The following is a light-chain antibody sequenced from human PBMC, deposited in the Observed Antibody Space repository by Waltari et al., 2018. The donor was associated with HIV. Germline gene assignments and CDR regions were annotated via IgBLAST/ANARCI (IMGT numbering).Light chain of an antibody. V-gene: IGLV3-1*01. Sequence: SYEVTQPPSLSVSPGQTASITCPGDKLGEKYACWYQQKPGQSPILVIYADTKPPPVIPERFSAANSGNTATLTITGTQAMDEADYYCQAWDSTTRVFGGGTKLTVL. CDR1: KLGEKY. J-gene: IGLJ3*02. CDR2: ADT. CDR3: QAWDSTTRV.